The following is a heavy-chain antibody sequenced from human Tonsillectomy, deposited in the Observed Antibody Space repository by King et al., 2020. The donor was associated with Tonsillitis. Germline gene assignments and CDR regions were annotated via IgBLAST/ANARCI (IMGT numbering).Heavy chain of an antibody. CDR2: ISGGSGTI. J-gene: IGHJ4*02. CDR1: GFTFSSYS. V-gene: IGHV3-48*01. Sequence: VQLVESGGGLVQPGGSLRLSCAASGFTFSSYSMNWVRQAPGKGLEWVSYISGGSGTIYYAVSVKGRFTISRDDAKSSLCLQMNSLRAEDTAVYYCARGEHFDFWSGYQSPDYWGQGTLVTVSS. CDR3: ARGEHFDFWSGYQSPDY. D-gene: IGHD3-3*01.